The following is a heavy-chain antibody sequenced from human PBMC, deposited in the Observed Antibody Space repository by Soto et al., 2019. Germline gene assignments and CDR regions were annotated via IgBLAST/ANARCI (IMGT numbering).Heavy chain of an antibody. CDR2: ISGSGGST. CDR3: AKDPRKIQLWLVVYYYGMDV. J-gene: IGHJ6*02. Sequence: GGSLILSCAASGFIFSSYAMSWVRQAPGKGLEWVSAISGSGGSTYYADSVKGRFTISRDNSKNTLYLQMNSLRAEDTAVYYCAKDPRKIQLWLVVYYYGMDVWGQGTTVTVSS. CDR1: GFIFSSYA. V-gene: IGHV3-23*01. D-gene: IGHD5-18*01.